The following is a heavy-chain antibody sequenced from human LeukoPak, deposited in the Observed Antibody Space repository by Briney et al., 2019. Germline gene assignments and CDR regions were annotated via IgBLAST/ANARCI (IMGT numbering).Heavy chain of an antibody. CDR2: INPNNGGT. CDR3: ARGYSSPVPNFDY. CDR1: GGTFSSYA. J-gene: IGHJ4*02. Sequence: ASVKVSCKASGGTFSSYAISWVRQAPGQGLEWMGWINPNNGGTSYAQKFQGRVTMTRDTSITTAYMELPSLTSDDTAVYYCARGYSSPVPNFDYWGQGTLVTVSS. D-gene: IGHD6-13*01. V-gene: IGHV1-2*02.